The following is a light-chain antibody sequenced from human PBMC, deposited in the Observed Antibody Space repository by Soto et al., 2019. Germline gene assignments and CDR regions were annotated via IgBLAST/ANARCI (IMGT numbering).Light chain of an antibody. CDR2: LTS. V-gene: IGKV2-30*01. Sequence: DVVMTQSPLSLPVTLGQSASISCRSSQSIAYSDGYTYMNWFQQRPGQSPRRLISLTSRRDSGVPVRFSGSGSGTDFTLTISRVEAEDVGIYYCMQSTHWPPTFGRGTTVEIK. CDR3: MQSTHWPPT. CDR1: QSIAYSDGYTY. J-gene: IGKJ1*01.